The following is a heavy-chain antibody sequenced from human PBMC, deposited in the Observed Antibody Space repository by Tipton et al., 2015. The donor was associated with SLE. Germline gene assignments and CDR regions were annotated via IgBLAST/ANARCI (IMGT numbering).Heavy chain of an antibody. CDR2: ISGNGGRR. V-gene: IGHV3-23*01. J-gene: IGHJ4*02. CDR3: TTSGWPRDY. CDR1: GITFSNFG. D-gene: IGHD6-19*01. Sequence: GSLRLSCAVSGITFSNFGMSWVRQAPGKGLEWVSYISGNGGRRYYAESVKGQFTISRDNSGNTLFLQMNSLRVEDTAVYYCTTSGWPRDYWGQGTLVTVSS.